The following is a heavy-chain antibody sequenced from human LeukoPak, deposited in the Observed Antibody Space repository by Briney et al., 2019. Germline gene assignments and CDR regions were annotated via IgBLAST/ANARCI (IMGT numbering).Heavy chain of an antibody. V-gene: IGHV3-23*01. CDR1: GFILNNHA. CDR2: ISESGRTI. D-gene: IGHD5-18*01. CDR3: ARNVMVKRDIDY. Sequence: GGSMRLSCAASGFILNNHAMSWVRQAPGKGLQWISDISESGRTIVYEDSVKGRFTIYTDNAKNPLSLKMNSLRVEDTAIYYCARNVMVKRDIDYWGQGTLATVSS. J-gene: IGHJ4*02.